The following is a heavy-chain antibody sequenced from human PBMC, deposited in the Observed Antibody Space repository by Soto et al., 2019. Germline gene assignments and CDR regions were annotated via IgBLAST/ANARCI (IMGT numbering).Heavy chain of an antibody. CDR2: VTGSGDRT. CDR1: GFTFTSHA. D-gene: IGHD3-16*01. J-gene: IGHJ6*03. CDR3: ARHGAADHYYYMDV. V-gene: IGHV3-23*01. Sequence: GGSLRLSCAASGFTFTSHAMGWVRQAPGKGLEWVSTVTGSGDRTNIADSVKGRFTIFRDNSRNTLFLQMNSLRDDDTAVYFCARHGAADHYYYMDVWGEGTTVTVSS.